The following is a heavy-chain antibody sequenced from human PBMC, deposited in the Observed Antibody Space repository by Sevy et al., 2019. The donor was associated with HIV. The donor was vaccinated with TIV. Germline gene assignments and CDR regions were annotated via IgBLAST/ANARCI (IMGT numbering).Heavy chain of an antibody. CDR1: GGSFSGYY. CDR2: INHSGST. Sequence: SETLSLTCAVYGGSFSGYYWSWIRQPPGKVLEWIXEINHSGSTNXIPSLKSRVTISVDTSKNQFSLKLSSVTAADTAVYYCASEGYCSSTSCYFXGXDXWGXXTTVTVSS. J-gene: IGHJ6*04. CDR3: ASEGYCSSTSCYFXGXDX. D-gene: IGHD2-2*01. V-gene: IGHV4-34*01.